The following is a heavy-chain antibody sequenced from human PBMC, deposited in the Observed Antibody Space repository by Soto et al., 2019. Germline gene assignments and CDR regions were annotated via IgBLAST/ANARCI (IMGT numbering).Heavy chain of an antibody. D-gene: IGHD1-1*01. V-gene: IGHV4-39*01. CDR3: ARRYGYSFDY. Sequence: PSETLSLTCTVSGGSTSSSSYQWVWIRQPPGKGLECIGNVYYNGNTYYKASLKSRVTISVDTSNNQFSLKLSSVTAADTAVYYCARRYGYSFDYWGQGTLVTVSS. J-gene: IGHJ4*02. CDR2: VYYNGNT. CDR1: GGSTSSSSYQ.